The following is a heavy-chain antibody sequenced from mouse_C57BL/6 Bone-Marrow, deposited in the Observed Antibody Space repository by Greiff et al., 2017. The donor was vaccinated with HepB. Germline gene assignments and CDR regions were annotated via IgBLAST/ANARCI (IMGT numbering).Heavy chain of an antibody. CDR2: IRSKSNNYAT. CDR1: GFSFNTYA. Sequence: EVKLMESGGGLVQPKGSLKLSCAASGFSFNTYAMNWVRQAPGKGLEWVARIRSKSNNYATYYADSVKDRFTISRDDSESMLYLQMNNLKTEDTAMYYCVRHPYYSNGGYAMDYWGQGTSVTVSS. J-gene: IGHJ4*01. V-gene: IGHV10-1*01. D-gene: IGHD2-5*01. CDR3: VRHPYYSNGGYAMDY.